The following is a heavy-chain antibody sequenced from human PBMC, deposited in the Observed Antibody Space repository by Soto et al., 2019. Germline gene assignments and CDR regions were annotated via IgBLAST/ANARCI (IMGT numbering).Heavy chain of an antibody. CDR2: IFYSGST. CDR1: GGSISNYY. V-gene: IGHV4-59*01. J-gene: IGHJ5*02. Sequence: SETLSLTCTVSGGSISNYYWSWIRQPPGKGLEWIGCIFYSGSTNYSPSLRSRVTISVDTSKNQFSLELSSVTAADTAVYYCARDGKVSGSATNWFDPWGQGTLVPVSS. CDR3: ARDGKVSGSATNWFDP. D-gene: IGHD1-26*01.